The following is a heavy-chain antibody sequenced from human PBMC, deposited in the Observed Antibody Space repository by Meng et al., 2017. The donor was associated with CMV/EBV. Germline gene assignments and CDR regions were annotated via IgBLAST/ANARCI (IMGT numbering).Heavy chain of an antibody. V-gene: IGHV3-49*04. Sequence: GESLKISCTASGFTFGDYAMSWVRQAPGKGLEWVGFIRGKAYGGTTEYAASVKGRFTISRDDSKSIAYLQMNSLKTEDTAVYYCTRSLEYYYDSSGYYETFDYWGQGTLVTVSS. D-gene: IGHD3-22*01. CDR2: IRGKAYGGTT. CDR3: TRSLEYYYDSSGYYETFDY. CDR1: GFTFGDYA. J-gene: IGHJ4*02.